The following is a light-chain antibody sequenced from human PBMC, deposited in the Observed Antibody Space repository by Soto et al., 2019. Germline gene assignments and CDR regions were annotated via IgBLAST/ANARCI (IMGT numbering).Light chain of an antibody. J-gene: IGLJ2*01. Sequence: QSALTQPASVSASPGQSITISCTGTSSDIGDYKYVSWYQQHPGKAPKVLIYEVSSRPSGVSNRFSGSKSGNTASLTISGLQADDEAHYYCSSYTNTSTLVLFGGGTKVTVL. V-gene: IGLV2-14*01. CDR1: SSDIGDYKY. CDR3: SSYTNTSTLVL. CDR2: EVS.